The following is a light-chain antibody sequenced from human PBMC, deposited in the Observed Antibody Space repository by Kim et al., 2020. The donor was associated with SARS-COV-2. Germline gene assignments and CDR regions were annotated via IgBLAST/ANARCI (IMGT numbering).Light chain of an antibody. CDR1: QSVSGY. V-gene: IGKV3-11*01. J-gene: IGKJ5*01. Sequence: SLSPGERVPPSCRASQSVSGYLAWYQQKPGQAPRLLIYDASNRATGIPPRFSGSGSGTDFTLTISSLEPEDFAVYYCQQRNNWITFGLGTRLEIK. CDR3: QQRNNWIT. CDR2: DAS.